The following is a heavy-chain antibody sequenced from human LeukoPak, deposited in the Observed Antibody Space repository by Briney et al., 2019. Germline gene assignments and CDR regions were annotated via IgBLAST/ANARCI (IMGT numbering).Heavy chain of an antibody. CDR3: ARDARSSGHKDY. CDR1: GFPFSPYT. D-gene: IGHD6-19*01. CDR2: ISSSNSHI. V-gene: IGHV3-21*01. Sequence: NPGGSLRLSCATSGFPFSPYTVNWVRQAPGKGLEWVSFISSSNSHIHYADSVKGRFTISRDNAKNSLYLQMNSLRAEDTAVYYCARDARSSGHKDYWGQGTLVTVSS. J-gene: IGHJ4*02.